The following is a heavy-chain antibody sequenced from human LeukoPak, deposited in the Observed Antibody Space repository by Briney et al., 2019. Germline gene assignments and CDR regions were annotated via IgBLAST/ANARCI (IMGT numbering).Heavy chain of an antibody. CDR1: GFSLSAYG. CDR3: ARSQSSSLIDY. J-gene: IGHJ4*02. V-gene: IGHV3-33*01. D-gene: IGHD6-13*01. CDR2: IWYDGTSK. Sequence: GGSLRLSCAASGFSLSAYGVQWVRQAPGKGREWVAVIWYDGTSKDYADSVTGRFTFSRDNSKNTLYLQMNSLTVEDTAVYYCARSQSSSLIDYWGQGTLVTVSS.